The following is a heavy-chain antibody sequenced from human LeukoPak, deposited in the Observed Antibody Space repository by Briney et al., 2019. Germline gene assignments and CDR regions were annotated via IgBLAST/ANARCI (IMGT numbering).Heavy chain of an antibody. D-gene: IGHD2-21*02. CDR1: GFTFSSYA. CDR2: ISSNGGST. CDR3: AKDCGGDCYNAEYFQH. J-gene: IGHJ1*01. V-gene: IGHV3-64*01. Sequence: GGTLRLSCAASGFTFSSYAMHWVRQAPGQGLEYVSVISSNGGSTYYANSVKGRFTISRDNSKNTLYLQMGSLRAEDMAVYYCAKDCGGDCYNAEYFQHWGQGTLVTVSS.